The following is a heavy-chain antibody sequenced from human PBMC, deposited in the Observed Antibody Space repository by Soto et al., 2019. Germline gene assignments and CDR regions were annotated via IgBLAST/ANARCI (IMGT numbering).Heavy chain of an antibody. V-gene: IGHV3-30*18. J-gene: IGHJ6*02. CDR2: ISYDGSNK. Sequence: PGGSLRLSCAASGFTFSSYDMDWVRQAPGKGLEWVAVISYDGSNKYYADSVKGRFTISRDNSKNTLYLQMNSLRAEDTAVYYCAKVRSSWDHYYYGMDVWGQGTTVTVSS. CDR1: GFTFSSYD. CDR3: AKVRSSWDHYYYGMDV. D-gene: IGHD6-13*01.